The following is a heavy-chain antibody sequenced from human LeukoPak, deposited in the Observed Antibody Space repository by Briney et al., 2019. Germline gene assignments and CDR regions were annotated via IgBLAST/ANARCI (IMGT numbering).Heavy chain of an antibody. CDR2: ISSSGSTT. V-gene: IGHV3-48*03. Sequence: GGSMRLSCAPSGFTFSSYAMNWVRQAPGKGLEWVSYISSSGSTTYYADSVKGRFTISRNKAKNTLYLQMNSLRAENTADYYCARDTPYKYNGSYCDYWGQGTLVTVSS. D-gene: IGHD1-26*01. CDR3: ARDTPYKYNGSYCDY. CDR1: GFTFSSYA. J-gene: IGHJ4*02.